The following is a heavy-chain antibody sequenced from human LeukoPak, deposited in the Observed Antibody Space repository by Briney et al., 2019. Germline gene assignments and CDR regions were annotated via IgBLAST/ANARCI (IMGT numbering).Heavy chain of an antibody. J-gene: IGHJ5*02. CDR2: IYYSGST. CDR1: GGSISSSSYY. D-gene: IGHD3-10*01. V-gene: IGHV4-39*07. Sequence: SETLSLTCTVSGGSISSSSYYWGWIRQPPGKGLEWIGSIYYSGSTYYNPSLKSRVTISVDTSKNQFSLKLSSVTAADTAAYYCARGGLWFGELLYNWFDPWGQGTLVTVSS. CDR3: ARGGLWFGELLYNWFDP.